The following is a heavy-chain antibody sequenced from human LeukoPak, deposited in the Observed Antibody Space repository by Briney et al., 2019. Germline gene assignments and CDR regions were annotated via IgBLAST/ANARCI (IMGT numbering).Heavy chain of an antibody. D-gene: IGHD3-9*01. J-gene: IGHJ4*02. CDR2: IYPGDSDT. CDR1: GYSFTSYW. Sequence: GESLKISCKGSGYSFTSYWIGWVRQMPGKGLEWMGIIYPGDSDTRYSPSFQGQVTISADKSISTAYLQWSSLKASDTAMYYCARHHFFSPHLRYFDWLSVYDYWGQGTLVTVSS. V-gene: IGHV5-51*01. CDR3: ARHHFFSPHLRYFDWLSVYDY.